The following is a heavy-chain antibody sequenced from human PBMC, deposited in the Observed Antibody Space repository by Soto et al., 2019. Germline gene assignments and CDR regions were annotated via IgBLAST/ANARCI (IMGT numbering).Heavy chain of an antibody. Sequence: GGSLRLSCTASGFTFGDYAMSWCRQAPGKGLEWVGFIRSKAYGGTTEYAASVKGRFTISRDDSKSIAYLQMNSLKTEDTAVYYCTRDLRAYDFWSGPPPGYWGQGTLVTVSS. CDR1: GFTFGDYA. CDR2: IRSKAYGGTT. J-gene: IGHJ4*02. CDR3: TRDLRAYDFWSGPPPGY. D-gene: IGHD3-3*01. V-gene: IGHV3-49*03.